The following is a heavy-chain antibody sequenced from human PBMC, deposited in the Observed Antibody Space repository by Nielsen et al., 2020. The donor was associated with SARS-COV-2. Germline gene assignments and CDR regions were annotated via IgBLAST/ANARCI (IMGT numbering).Heavy chain of an antibody. CDR3: ARDRGGPSVLAY. CDR2: IWYDGSIK. V-gene: IGHV3-33*08. CDR1: GFTFSSYG. Sequence: GGSLRLSCKASGFTFSSYGMHWVRQAPGKGLEWVAVIWYDGSIKYYGDSVRGRFIISRDNPKNTLSLQMSSLRVEDTATYYCARDRGGPSVLAYWGQGTLVTVPS. J-gene: IGHJ4*02. D-gene: IGHD2-21*01.